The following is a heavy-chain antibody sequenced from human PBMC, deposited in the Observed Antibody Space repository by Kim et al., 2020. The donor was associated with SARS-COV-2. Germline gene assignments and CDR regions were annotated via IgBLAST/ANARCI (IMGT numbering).Heavy chain of an antibody. V-gene: IGHV4-61*01. D-gene: IGHD1-26*01. CDR2: IYYSGST. CDR3: AGTYSGSYKRSYYYGMDV. Sequence: SETLSLTCTVSGGSVSSGSYYWSWIRQPPGKGLEWIGYIYYSGSTNYNPSLQSRVTISVDTSKNQFSLKLSSVTAADTAVYYCAGTYSGSYKRSYYYGMDVWGQGTTVTVSS. CDR1: GGSVSSGSYY. J-gene: IGHJ6*02.